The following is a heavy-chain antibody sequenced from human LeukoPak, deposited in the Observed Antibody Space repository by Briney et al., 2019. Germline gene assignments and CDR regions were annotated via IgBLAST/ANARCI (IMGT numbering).Heavy chain of an antibody. CDR1: GFTFRSYS. Sequence: PGGSLRLSCAASGFTFRSYSTNWVRQAPGKGPERVSYISSSSSYIYYTYSVYGRYAISRDDAKNTLYLQMNSLISEDTSVYYCAREDRPDSVVVPGYYYYYALDVWGQGTLVTVSS. V-gene: IGHV3-21*01. D-gene: IGHD2-2*01. CDR3: AREDRPDSVVVPGYYYYYALDV. J-gene: IGHJ6*02. CDR2: ISSSSSYI.